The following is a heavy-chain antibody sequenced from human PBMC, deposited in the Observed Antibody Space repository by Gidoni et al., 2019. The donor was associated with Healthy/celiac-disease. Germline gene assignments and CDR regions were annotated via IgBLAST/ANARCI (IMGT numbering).Heavy chain of an antibody. CDR2: INHSGST. V-gene: IGHV4-34*01. CDR3: AGGDPKHSIAARRYYYYGMDV. CDR1: GGSFSGYY. J-gene: IGHJ6*02. Sequence: QVQLQQWGAGLLKPSETLSLTCAVYGGSFSGYYWSWIRQPPGKGLEWIGKINHSGSTNYNPSLKSRVTISVDTSKNQFSLKLSSVTAADTAVYYCAGGDPKHSIAARRYYYYGMDVWGQGTTVTVSS. D-gene: IGHD6-6*01.